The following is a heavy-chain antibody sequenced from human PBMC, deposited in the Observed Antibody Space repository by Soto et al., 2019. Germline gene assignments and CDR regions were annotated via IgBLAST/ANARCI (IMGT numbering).Heavy chain of an antibody. Sequence: EVQLVESGGGLVQPGGSLRLSCAASGFTFSSYWMTWVRQTPGKGLEWVANVKEDGSEIYYVDSVKGRFTISRDNAKNSLYLQMNSLRAEDTAVYYCARTLISGAFDIWGQGTMVTVSS. CDR3: ARTLISGAFDI. D-gene: IGHD3-10*01. V-gene: IGHV3-7*01. CDR2: VKEDGSEI. J-gene: IGHJ3*02. CDR1: GFTFSSYW.